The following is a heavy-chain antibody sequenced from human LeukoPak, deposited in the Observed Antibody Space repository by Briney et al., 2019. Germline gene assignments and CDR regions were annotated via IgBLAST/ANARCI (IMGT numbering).Heavy chain of an antibody. CDR3: ARDGVVVVAATYDGLDV. CDR2: IKEDGSEK. J-gene: IGHJ6*02. D-gene: IGHD2-15*01. Sequence: PGGSLRLSCVASGFTFSSYWMSWVRQAPGKGLEWVANIKEDGSEKNYVDSVKGRFTISRDNAKNSLYLQMNSPRAVDTAVYYCARDGVVVVAATYDGLDVWGQGTTVTVSS. V-gene: IGHV3-7*01. CDR1: GFTFSSYW.